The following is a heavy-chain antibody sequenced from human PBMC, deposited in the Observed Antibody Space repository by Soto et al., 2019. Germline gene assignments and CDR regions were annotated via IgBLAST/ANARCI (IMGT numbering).Heavy chain of an antibody. CDR2: ISSSSNYI. CDR3: ARDSSVHTAMVFFDQ. CDR1: GFTFSSYS. D-gene: IGHD5-18*01. J-gene: IGHJ4*02. Sequence: PGGSLRLSCAASGFTFSSYSMNWVRQAPGKGLEWVSSISSSSNYIYYADSLKGRFTISRDNAKNSLYLQMNSLRAEDTAVYYCARDSSVHTAMVFFDQWGQGTLVTVSS. V-gene: IGHV3-21*01.